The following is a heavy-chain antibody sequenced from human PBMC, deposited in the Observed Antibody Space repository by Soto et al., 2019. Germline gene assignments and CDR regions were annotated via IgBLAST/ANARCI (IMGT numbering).Heavy chain of an antibody. Sequence: PGGSLRLSCAASGXTFSSYSMNWVRQAPGKGLEWVSSISSSSSYIYYADSVKGRFTISRDNAKNSLYLQMNSLRAEDTAVYYCARVYCSSTSCSGAFDIWGQGTMVTVSS. V-gene: IGHV3-21*01. D-gene: IGHD2-2*01. CDR2: ISSSSSYI. CDR3: ARVYCSSTSCSGAFDI. CDR1: GXTFSSYS. J-gene: IGHJ3*02.